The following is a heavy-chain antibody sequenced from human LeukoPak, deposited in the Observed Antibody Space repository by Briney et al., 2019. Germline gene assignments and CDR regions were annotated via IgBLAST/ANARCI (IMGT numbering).Heavy chain of an antibody. V-gene: IGHV1-8*02. CDR2: MNPNSGNT. CDR3: ARVDMTTSPLYYYYYGMDV. CDR1: GGTFSSYS. D-gene: IGHD4-11*01. Sequence: ASVKVSCKASGGTFSSYSISWVRQATGQGLEWMGWMNPNSGNTGYAQKFQGRVTMTRNTSISTAYMELSSLRSEDTAVYYCARVDMTTSPLYYYYYGMDVWGQGTTVTVSS. J-gene: IGHJ6*02.